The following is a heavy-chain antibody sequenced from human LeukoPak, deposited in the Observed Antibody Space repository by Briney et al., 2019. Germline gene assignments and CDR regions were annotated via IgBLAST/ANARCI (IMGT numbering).Heavy chain of an antibody. V-gene: IGHV1-46*01. Sequence: ASVKVSCKASGYTFTSYYMHWVRQAPGQGLEWMGIINPSGGSTSYAQKFQGRVTMTRDMSTSTDYMELSSLRSEDTAVYYCARDMVPGIVGAYLDYWGQGTLVTVSS. D-gene: IGHD1-26*01. CDR1: GYTFTSYY. CDR3: ARDMVPGIVGAYLDY. J-gene: IGHJ4*02. CDR2: INPSGGST.